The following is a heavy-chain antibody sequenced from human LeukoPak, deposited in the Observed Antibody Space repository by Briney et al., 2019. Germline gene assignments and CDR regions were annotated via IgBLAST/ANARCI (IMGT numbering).Heavy chain of an antibody. Sequence: GASVKVSCKASGYTFTSYGISWVRQAPGQGLEWMGWISAYNGNTNYAQKLQGRVTMTTDTSTSTAYMELRSLRSDDTAVYYCAREILRYFDWLGRTYYYYGMDVWGQGTTVTVSS. CDR3: AREILRYFDWLGRTYYYYGMDV. J-gene: IGHJ6*02. V-gene: IGHV1-18*01. D-gene: IGHD3-9*01. CDR1: GYTFTSYG. CDR2: ISAYNGNT.